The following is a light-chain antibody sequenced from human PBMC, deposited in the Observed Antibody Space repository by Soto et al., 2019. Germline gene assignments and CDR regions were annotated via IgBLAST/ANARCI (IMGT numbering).Light chain of an antibody. CDR3: QQSYSTPRT. Sequence: DIQMTQSPSSLSAFVGDRVTITCRASRSITNYLNWYQQKPGRAPKPLIYAASRLQGGVPSRFSGSGSGTDLTLTFSSLQPEDSATYYCQQSYSTPRTFGQGTKVDNK. CDR1: RSITNY. V-gene: IGKV1-39*01. J-gene: IGKJ1*01. CDR2: AAS.